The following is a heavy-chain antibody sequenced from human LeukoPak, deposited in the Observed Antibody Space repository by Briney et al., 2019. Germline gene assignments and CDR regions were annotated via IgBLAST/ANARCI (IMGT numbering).Heavy chain of an antibody. V-gene: IGHV3-33*01. J-gene: IGHJ3*02. CDR1: GFTFSSYG. CDR2: IWCDGSNK. Sequence: GGSLRLSCAASGFTFSSYGMHWVRQAPGKGLEWVAFIWCDGSNKYYADSVKGRFTISRDNSKNTLYLQMNSMRADDTALDYCAREGASHAAFDIWGQGTMVTVSS. D-gene: IGHD4/OR15-4a*01. CDR3: AREGASHAAFDI.